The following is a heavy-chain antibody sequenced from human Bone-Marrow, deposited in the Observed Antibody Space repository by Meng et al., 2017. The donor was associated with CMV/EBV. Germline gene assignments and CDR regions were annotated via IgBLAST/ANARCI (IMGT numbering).Heavy chain of an antibody. CDR3: ARDLTDTYTPDY. Sequence: CTASGVSFSKHEMHWVRQATGEGLEWIAFIARDGSRKYFADSVKGRFTVSRDNSNSMVTLQLNSLKTEDTALYFCARDLTDTYTPDYWGQGTMVTVSS. J-gene: IGHJ4*02. CDR1: GVSFSKHE. D-gene: IGHD2-2*02. V-gene: IGHV3-30*01. CDR2: IARDGSRK.